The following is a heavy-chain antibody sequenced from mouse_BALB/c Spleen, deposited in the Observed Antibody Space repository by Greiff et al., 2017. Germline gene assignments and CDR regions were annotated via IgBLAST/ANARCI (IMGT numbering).Heavy chain of an antibody. V-gene: IGHV1-5*01. D-gene: IGHD1-1*01. Sequence: EVQLQQSGTVLARPGASVKMSCKASGYSFTSYWMHWVKQRPGQGLEWIGAIYPGNSDTSYNQKFKGKAKLTAVTSASTAYMELSSLTNEDSAVYYCTSRPHYYGSSNYWYFDVWGAGTTVTVSS. CDR3: TSRPHYYGSSNYWYFDV. CDR1: GYSFTSYW. CDR2: IYPGNSDT. J-gene: IGHJ1*01.